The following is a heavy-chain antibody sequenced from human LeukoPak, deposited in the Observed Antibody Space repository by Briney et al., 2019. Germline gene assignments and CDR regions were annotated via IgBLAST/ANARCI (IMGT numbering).Heavy chain of an antibody. V-gene: IGHV4-59*01. CDR2: IYYSGST. J-gene: IGHJ5*02. Sequence: SETLSLTWTVSGGSISSYYWSWIRQPPGKGLEWIGYIYYSGSTNYNPSLKSRVTISVDTSKNQFSLKLSSVTAADTAVYYCARAYSSRINWFDPWGQGTLVTVSS. D-gene: IGHD6-13*01. CDR3: ARAYSSRINWFDP. CDR1: GGSISSYY.